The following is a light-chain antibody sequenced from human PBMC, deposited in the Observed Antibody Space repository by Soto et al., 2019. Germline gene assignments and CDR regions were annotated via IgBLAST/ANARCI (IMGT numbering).Light chain of an antibody. V-gene: IGKV3-20*01. CDR2: GAS. J-gene: IGKJ1*01. CDR3: QQYGSSPET. Sequence: IVLTQSPGTLSLSPWERATLSCRASQSVSSSYLAWYQQKPGQAPRLLIYGASSGATGIPDRFSGSGSGTDFTLTISRLEPEDFAVYYCQQYGSSPETFGQGTKVDIK. CDR1: QSVSSSY.